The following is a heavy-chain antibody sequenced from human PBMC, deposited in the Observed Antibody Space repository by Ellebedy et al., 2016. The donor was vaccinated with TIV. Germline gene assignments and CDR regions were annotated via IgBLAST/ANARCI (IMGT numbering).Heavy chain of an antibody. Sequence: GGSLRLXXAASGFTFSSYGMHWVRQAPGKGLEWVAVIWYDGSNKYYADSVKGRFTISRDNSKNTLYLQMNSLRAEDTAVYYCARGHCSGGSCLYYYYYYMDVWGKGTTVTVSS. CDR1: GFTFSSYG. V-gene: IGHV3-33*01. CDR3: ARGHCSGGSCLYYYYYYMDV. J-gene: IGHJ6*03. CDR2: IWYDGSNK. D-gene: IGHD2-15*01.